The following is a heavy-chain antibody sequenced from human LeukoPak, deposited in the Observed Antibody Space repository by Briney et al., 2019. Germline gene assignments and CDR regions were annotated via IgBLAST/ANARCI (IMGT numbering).Heavy chain of an antibody. D-gene: IGHD6-19*01. CDR2: IYYSGST. V-gene: IGHV4-39*07. Sequence: PSETLSLTCTVSGGSISSSSYYWGWIRQPPGKGLEWIGSIYYSGSTYYNPSLKSRVTISVDTSKNQFSLKLSSVTAADTAVYYCATDFGEGIAVAGTLYYGMDVWGXXXXXTVSX. CDR3: ATDFGEGIAVAGTLYYGMDV. J-gene: IGHJ6*01. CDR1: GGSISSSSYY.